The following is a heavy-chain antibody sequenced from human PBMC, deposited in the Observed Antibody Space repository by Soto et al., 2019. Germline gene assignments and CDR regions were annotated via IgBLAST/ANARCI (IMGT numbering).Heavy chain of an antibody. J-gene: IGHJ2*01. D-gene: IGHD4-17*01. Sequence: QVQLQESGPGLVKPSQTLSLTCTVSGGSISSGGYYWSWIRQHPGKGLEWIGYIYYSGSTYYNPSLKSRVTITVDTSKNQFSLKLSSVTAADTAVYYCAREVLRWPNWYCDLWGRGTLVTVSS. CDR3: AREVLRWPNWYCDL. V-gene: IGHV4-31*03. CDR2: IYYSGST. CDR1: GGSISSGGYY.